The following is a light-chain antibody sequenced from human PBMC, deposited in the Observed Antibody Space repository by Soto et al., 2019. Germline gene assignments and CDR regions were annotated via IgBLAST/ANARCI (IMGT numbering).Light chain of an antibody. Sequence: DIQMTQSTSPLSASVGDRFTITCRASQNIDIWLSWYQQKPGKAPKLLIYDASSLESGVPSRFSGSGSGTEFTLTISSLQPDDFATYYCQQYNSYSWTFGQGTKVDFK. CDR2: DAS. CDR1: QNIDIW. J-gene: IGKJ1*01. V-gene: IGKV1-5*01. CDR3: QQYNSYSWT.